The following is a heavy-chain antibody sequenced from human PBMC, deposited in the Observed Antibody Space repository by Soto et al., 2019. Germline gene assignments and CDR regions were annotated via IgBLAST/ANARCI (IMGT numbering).Heavy chain of an antibody. CDR2: ISSNGGST. J-gene: IGHJ4*02. CDR1: GFTFSSYA. Sequence: GGSLRLSCAASGFTFSSYAMHWVRQAPGKGLEYVSAISSNGGSTYYADSVKGRFTISRDNSKNTLYLQMGSLGAEDMAVYYCARGAGHCSSTSCYLAYWGQGTLVTVSS. D-gene: IGHD2-2*01. CDR3: ARGAGHCSSTSCYLAY. V-gene: IGHV3-64*02.